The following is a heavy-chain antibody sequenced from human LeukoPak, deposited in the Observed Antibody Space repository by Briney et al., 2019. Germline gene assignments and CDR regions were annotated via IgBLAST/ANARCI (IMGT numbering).Heavy chain of an antibody. CDR3: ARASGGCFNNWFDP. D-gene: IGHD2-15*01. J-gene: IGHJ5*02. Sequence: SETLSLTCTVSGGSLSTHYWSWIRQPPGKGLEWMGYIYYTGTTSYNPSLKSRVTISVDTSKNQFSLRLSSVTAADTAVYYCARASGGCFNNWFDPWGQGTLVTVSS. V-gene: IGHV4-59*11. CDR1: GGSLSTHY. CDR2: IYYTGTT.